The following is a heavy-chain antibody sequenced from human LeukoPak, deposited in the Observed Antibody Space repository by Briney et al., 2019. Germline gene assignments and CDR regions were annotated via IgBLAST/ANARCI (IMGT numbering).Heavy chain of an antibody. CDR2: IIPILGIA. D-gene: IGHD2-8*01. Sequence: SVKVSCKASGYTFTSYGISWVRQAPGQGLEWMGRIIPILGIANYAQKFQGRVTITADKSTSTAYMELSSLRSEDTAVYYCARVGVASTPAAFDIWGQGTMVTVSS. CDR3: ARVGVASTPAAFDI. V-gene: IGHV1-69*04. CDR1: GYTFTSYG. J-gene: IGHJ3*02.